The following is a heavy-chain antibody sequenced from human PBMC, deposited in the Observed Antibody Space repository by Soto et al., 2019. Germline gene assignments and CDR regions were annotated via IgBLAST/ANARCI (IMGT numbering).Heavy chain of an antibody. J-gene: IGHJ5*02. V-gene: IGHV3-11*04. CDR2: ISSSSSTI. Sequence: GGSLRLSCAASGFNFRDYYMSWIRQAPGKGLEWVSYISSSSSTIYYADSVKGRFTISRDNAKNSLYLQMNSLRAEDTAVYYCARSPPYYDFWSGSNWFDPWGQGTLVTVSS. D-gene: IGHD3-3*01. CDR1: GFNFRDYY. CDR3: ARSPPYYDFWSGSNWFDP.